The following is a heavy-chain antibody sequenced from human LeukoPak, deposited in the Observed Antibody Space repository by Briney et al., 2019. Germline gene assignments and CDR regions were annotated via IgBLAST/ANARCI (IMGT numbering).Heavy chain of an antibody. J-gene: IGHJ3*02. CDR3: ARDFTEEWEPHTPAFDI. D-gene: IGHD1-26*01. CDR1: GVTFSSYS. Sequence: VGSLRLSCAASGVTFSSYSMNWVRQAPGKGLEWVSSISSSSYIYYADSVKGRFTISRDNAKNSLYLQMNSLRAEDTAVYYCARDFTEEWEPHTPAFDIWGQGTMVTVSS. V-gene: IGHV3-21*01. CDR2: ISSSSYI.